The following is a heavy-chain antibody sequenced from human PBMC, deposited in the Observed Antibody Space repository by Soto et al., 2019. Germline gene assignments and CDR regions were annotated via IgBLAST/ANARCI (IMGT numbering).Heavy chain of an antibody. CDR1: GGSVSGYY. CDR2: INHSGST. V-gene: IGHV4-34*01. Sequence: QVQLQQWGAGLLKPSETLSLTCAVYGGSVSGYYWSWIRQPPGMGLEWIGEINHSGSTNYNPSLKSRVTISVDTSKNQLSLKLSSVTAADTAVYYCARVGALGSSSCFDYWGQGTLVTVSS. J-gene: IGHJ4*02. D-gene: IGHD6-13*01. CDR3: ARVGALGSSSCFDY.